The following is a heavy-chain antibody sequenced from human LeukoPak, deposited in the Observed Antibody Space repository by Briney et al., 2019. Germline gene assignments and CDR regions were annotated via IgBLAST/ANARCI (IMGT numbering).Heavy chain of an antibody. CDR2: ITGSGGAT. J-gene: IGHJ4*02. D-gene: IGHD3-22*01. CDR3: AKDRGRYYDSNGYYWGYHFDS. Sequence: GGSLRLSCAASGFTSSTYAVNWVRQAPGKGLEWVSAITGSGGATYYADSVKGRFTISRDNSKNTLYLQMSSLRAEDTAVYYCAKDRGRYYDSNGYYWGYHFDSWGQGILVTVST. V-gene: IGHV3-23*01. CDR1: GFTSSTYA.